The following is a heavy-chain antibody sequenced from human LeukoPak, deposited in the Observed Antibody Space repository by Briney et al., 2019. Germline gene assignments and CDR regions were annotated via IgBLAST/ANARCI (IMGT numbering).Heavy chain of an antibody. D-gene: IGHD2-21*02. J-gene: IGHJ4*02. CDR1: GFTFSSYA. Sequence: PGGSLRLSCAVSGFTFSSYAMSWVRQAPGKGLEWVSAISGSGGSTYYADSVKGRFTISRDNSKNTLYLQMNSLRAEDTAVYYCAKAYCGGDCYGDYFDYWGQGTLVTVSS. CDR3: AKAYCGGDCYGDYFDY. V-gene: IGHV3-23*01. CDR2: ISGSGGST.